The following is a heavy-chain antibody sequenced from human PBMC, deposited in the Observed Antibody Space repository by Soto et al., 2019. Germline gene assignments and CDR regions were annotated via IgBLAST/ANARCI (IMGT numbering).Heavy chain of an antibody. Sequence: PSETLSLTSTVSGGSITTISSDWGRIRQPPGRGLEGSAIIYYRDTTYSNPSLKRPVTISVETSKNQYPLKLSAVTAANTAVYYCARQEVIPRPMGSFCDPLQRFDPWGKGTRATVSS. D-gene: IGHD2-2*01. CDR2: IYYRDTT. CDR1: GGSITTISSD. CDR3: ARQEVIPRPMGSFCDPLQRFDP. J-gene: IGHJ5*02. V-gene: IGHV4-39*01.